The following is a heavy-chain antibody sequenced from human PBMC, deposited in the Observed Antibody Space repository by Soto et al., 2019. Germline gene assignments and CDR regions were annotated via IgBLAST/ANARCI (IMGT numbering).Heavy chain of an antibody. CDR3: ARTSSTSCPSCRTPNYGMDV. CDR2: IYYSGST. Sequence: QLQLQESGPGLVKPSETLSLTCTVSGGSISSSSYYWGWIRQPPGKGLEWIGSIYYSGSTYYNPSLKSRVTISVDTSKNQFSLKLSSVPAADTAVYYCARTSSTSCPSCRTPNYGMDVWGQGTTVTVSS. CDR1: GGSISSSSYY. V-gene: IGHV4-39*01. D-gene: IGHD2-2*01. J-gene: IGHJ6*02.